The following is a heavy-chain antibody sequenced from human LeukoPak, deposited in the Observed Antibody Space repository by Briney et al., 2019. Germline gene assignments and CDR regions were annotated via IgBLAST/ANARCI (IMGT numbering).Heavy chain of an antibody. CDR3: ARGHEHYYGSGSYNH. D-gene: IGHD3-10*01. V-gene: IGHV4-34*01. Sequence: KPSETLSLTCAVYGGSFSGYYWSWIRQPPGKGLEWIGEINHSGSTNYNPSLKSRVTISVDTSKNQFSLKLSSVTAADTAVYYCARGHEHYYGSGSYNHWGQGTLVTVSS. CDR1: GGSFSGYY. J-gene: IGHJ5*02. CDR2: INHSGST.